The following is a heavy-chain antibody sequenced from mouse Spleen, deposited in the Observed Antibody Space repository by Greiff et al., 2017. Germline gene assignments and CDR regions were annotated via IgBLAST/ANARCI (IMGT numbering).Heavy chain of an antibody. CDR1: GYTFTSYW. J-gene: IGHJ2*01. Sequence: QVQLKQPGAELVKPGASVKLSCKASGYTFTSYWMQWVKQRPGQGLEWIGEIDPSDSYTNYNQKFKGKATLTVDTSSSTAYMQLSSLTSEDSAVYYCARRGGTRYFDYWGQGTTLTVSS. V-gene: IGHV1-50*01. D-gene: IGHD4-1*01. CDR2: IDPSDSYT. CDR3: ARRGGTRYFDY.